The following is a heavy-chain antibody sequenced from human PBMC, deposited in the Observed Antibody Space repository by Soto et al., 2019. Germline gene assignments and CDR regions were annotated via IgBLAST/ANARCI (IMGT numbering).Heavy chain of an antibody. CDR2: IHYSGIT. CDR3: ARGVGVSSSNFDS. CDR1: GGSIIDHY. Sequence: PSETLSLTCTVSGGSIIDHYWSWIRQPPGKGLEWIGFIHYSGITDYSPSFRSRLTISVDRSKKQFSLRLSSMTAADTALYYCARGVGVSSSNFDSWGQGTLVTVSS. V-gene: IGHV4-59*11. J-gene: IGHJ4*02. D-gene: IGHD1-26*01.